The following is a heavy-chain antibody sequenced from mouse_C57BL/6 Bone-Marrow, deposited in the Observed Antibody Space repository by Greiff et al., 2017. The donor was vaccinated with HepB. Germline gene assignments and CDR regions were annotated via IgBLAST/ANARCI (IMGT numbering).Heavy chain of an antibody. D-gene: IGHD2-2*01. J-gene: IGHJ4*01. Sequence: VQLQQSGAELVRPGASVKLSCTASGFNIKDDYMHWVKQRPEQGLEWIGWIDPENGDTEYASKFQGKATITADTSSNTAYLQLRSLTSEDTAVYYFTTCGYTYYAMDYCGQGTSVTVSS. CDR1: GFNIKDDY. V-gene: IGHV14-4*01. CDR2: IDPENGDT. CDR3: TTCGYTYYAMDY.